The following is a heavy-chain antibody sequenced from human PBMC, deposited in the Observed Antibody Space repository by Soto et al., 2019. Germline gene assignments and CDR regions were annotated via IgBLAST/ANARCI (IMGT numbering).Heavy chain of an antibody. D-gene: IGHD3-9*01. CDR2: IYPGDSDT. Sequence: GESLKISCTGSGYTFTTYWIGWVRQMPGKGLEWMGIIYPGDSDTRYSPSFQGQVTISADKSISTAYLQWSSLKASDTAMYYCARHQYYDILTGYPRLVGMDVWGQGTTVTVSS. CDR3: ARHQYYDILTGYPRLVGMDV. J-gene: IGHJ6*02. V-gene: IGHV5-51*01. CDR1: GYTFTTYW.